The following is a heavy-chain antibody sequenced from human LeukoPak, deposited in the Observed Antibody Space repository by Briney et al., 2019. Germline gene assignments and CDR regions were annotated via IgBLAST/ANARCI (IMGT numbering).Heavy chain of an antibody. V-gene: IGHV5-51*01. J-gene: IGHJ4*02. CDR3: ARRSAVAGRFNDFDY. D-gene: IGHD6-19*01. CDR1: GYSFPSHW. CDR2: IFPVDSDT. Sequence: GESLKISRKGSGYSFPSHWIAWVRQMPGKGLEWMGVIFPVDSDTRYSPSFHGQVTISADKSIGTAYLQWSSLKASDTAMYYCARRSAVAGRFNDFDYWGQGTLVTVSS.